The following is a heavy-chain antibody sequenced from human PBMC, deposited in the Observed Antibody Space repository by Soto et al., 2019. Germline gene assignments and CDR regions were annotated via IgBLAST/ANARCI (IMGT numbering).Heavy chain of an antibody. J-gene: IGHJ5*02. CDR2: INPSGGST. V-gene: IGHV1-46*03. D-gene: IGHD2-2*01. CDR1: GYTFTSYY. Sequence: GASVKVSCKASGYTFTSYYMHWVRQAPGQGLEWMGIINPSGGSTSYAQKFQGRVTMTRDTSTSTVYMELSSLRSEDTAVYYCARDRLRDIVVVPAAIDAAPTAGFDPWGQGTLVTVSS. CDR3: ARDRLRDIVVVPAAIDAAPTAGFDP.